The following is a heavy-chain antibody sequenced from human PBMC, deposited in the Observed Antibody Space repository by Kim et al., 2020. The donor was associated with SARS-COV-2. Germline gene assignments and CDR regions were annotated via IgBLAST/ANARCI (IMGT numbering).Heavy chain of an antibody. J-gene: IGHJ4*02. CDR2: IWYDGSNK. CDR1: GFTFSSYG. D-gene: IGHD1-20*01. Sequence: GGSLRLSCAASGFTFSSYGMHWVRQAPGKGLEWVAVIWYDGSNKYYADSVKGRFTISRDNSKNTLYLQMNSLRAEDTAVYYCARVRYNWNPIFDYWSQGTLVTVSS. CDR3: ARVRYNWNPIFDY. V-gene: IGHV3-33*01.